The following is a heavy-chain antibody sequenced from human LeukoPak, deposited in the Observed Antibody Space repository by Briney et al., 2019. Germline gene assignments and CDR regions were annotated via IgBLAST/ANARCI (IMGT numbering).Heavy chain of an antibody. CDR1: GYTFTSYD. Sequence: ASVKVSCKASGYTFTSYDINWVPQATGQGLEWMGWMNPNSGNTGYAQKFQGRVTMTRNTSISTAYMELSSLRSEDTAVYYCARTYYDSSGYYLGLGYWGQGTLVTVSS. J-gene: IGHJ4*02. D-gene: IGHD3-22*01. V-gene: IGHV1-8*01. CDR3: ARTYYDSSGYYLGLGY. CDR2: MNPNSGNT.